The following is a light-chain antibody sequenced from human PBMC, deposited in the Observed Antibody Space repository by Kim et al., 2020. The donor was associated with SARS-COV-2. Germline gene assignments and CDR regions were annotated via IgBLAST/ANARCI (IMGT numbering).Light chain of an antibody. CDR1: SLRSYY. CDR2: GRN. CDR3: QSRDSGGNVL. Sequence: SELTQDPAVSVALGQTVRITCQGDSLRSYYATWYQQRPRQAPVLVIYGRNNRPSGIPDRFSGSSSGNTASLTISGAQAEDEADFYCQSRDSGGNVLFGGGTKLTVL. J-gene: IGLJ2*01. V-gene: IGLV3-19*01.